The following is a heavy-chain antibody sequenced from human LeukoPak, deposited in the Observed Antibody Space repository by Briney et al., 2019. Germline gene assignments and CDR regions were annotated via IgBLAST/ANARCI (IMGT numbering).Heavy chain of an antibody. Sequence: SSETLSLTCTVSGGSISSYYWSWIRQPPGKGLEWIGYIYYSGSTNYNPSLKSRVTISVDTSKNQFSLKLSSVTAADTAVYYCARQFWSGDNFDYWGQGTLVTVSS. CDR3: ARQFWSGDNFDY. CDR2: IYYSGST. CDR1: GGSISSYY. J-gene: IGHJ4*02. V-gene: IGHV4-59*01. D-gene: IGHD3-3*01.